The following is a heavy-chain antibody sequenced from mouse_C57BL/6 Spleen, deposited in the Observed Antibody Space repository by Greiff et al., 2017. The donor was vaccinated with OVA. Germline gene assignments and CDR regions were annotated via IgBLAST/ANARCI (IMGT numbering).Heavy chain of an antibody. V-gene: IGHV3-6*01. J-gene: IGHJ3*01. CDR2: ISYDGSN. CDR1: GYSITSGYY. CDR3: ARFYDGYPY. D-gene: IGHD2-3*01. Sequence: EVKLMESGPGLVKPSQSLSLTCSVTGYSITSGYYWNWIRQFPGNKLEWMGYISYDGSNNYNPSLKNRISITRDTSKNQFFLKLNSVTTEDTATYYCARFYDGYPYWGQGTLVTVSA.